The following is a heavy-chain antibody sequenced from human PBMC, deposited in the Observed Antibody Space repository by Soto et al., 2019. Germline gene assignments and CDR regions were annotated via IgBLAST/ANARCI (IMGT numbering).Heavy chain of an antibody. Sequence: QVQLVQSGAEVKKPGTSVKVSCKASGYIFSNYYMHWVRQAPGQGLEWMGVFNPSGDATHYAQSFQGRVSVTRDTSTSTVYMELSTLTSEDTAVYHCARRGMSKIGFDTWGQGTMVTVSS. CDR1: GYIFSNYY. CDR2: FNPSGDAT. J-gene: IGHJ3*02. D-gene: IGHD3-10*01. CDR3: ARRGMSKIGFDT. V-gene: IGHV1-46*01.